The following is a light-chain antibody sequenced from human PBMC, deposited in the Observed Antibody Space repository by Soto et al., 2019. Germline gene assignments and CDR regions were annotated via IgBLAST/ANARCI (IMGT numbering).Light chain of an antibody. V-gene: IGKV3-20*01. Sequence: EIVLAQSPGTLSLSPGQRATLSCRASQSVSRDYVAWYQHKPGQAPRLLIYAASSRPSGIPDRFGGSGSGTDFTLTISRLEPEDFALYYCQQYGWSPLTFGGGTRVEFK. J-gene: IGKJ4*01. CDR3: QQYGWSPLT. CDR2: AAS. CDR1: QSVSRDY.